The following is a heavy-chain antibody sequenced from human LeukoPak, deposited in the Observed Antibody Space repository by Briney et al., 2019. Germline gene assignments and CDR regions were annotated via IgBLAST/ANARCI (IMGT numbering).Heavy chain of an antibody. CDR3: AKGPRRINMIVVVRDAFDI. D-gene: IGHD3-22*01. J-gene: IGHJ3*02. CDR1: GFTLSDYG. CDR2: MPFDGNDE. V-gene: IGHV3-30*18. Sequence: GKSLRLSCAASGFTLSDYGMHWVRQAPGKGLEWVAVMPFDGNDENYADSVKGRFTISRDISENTLYLRMNSLRAEDTAMYYCAKGPRRINMIVVVRDAFDIWGQGTMVTVSS.